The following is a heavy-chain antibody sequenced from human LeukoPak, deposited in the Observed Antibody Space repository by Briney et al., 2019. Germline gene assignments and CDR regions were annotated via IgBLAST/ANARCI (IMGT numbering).Heavy chain of an antibody. CDR2: ISSSSGSM. J-gene: IGHJ6*04. CDR3: AELGITMIGGV. V-gene: IGHV3-21*01. Sequence: GGSLRLSCAASGFTFNTYTMNWVRQAPGKGLEWVSSISSSSGSMFYTDSVKGRFTISRDNAKNSLYLQMNSLRAEDTAVYYCAELGITMIGGVWGKGTTVTISS. D-gene: IGHD3-10*02. CDR1: GFTFNTYT.